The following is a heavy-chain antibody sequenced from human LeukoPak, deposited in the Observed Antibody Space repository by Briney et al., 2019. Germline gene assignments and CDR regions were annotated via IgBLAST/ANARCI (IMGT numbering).Heavy chain of an antibody. CDR3: ARAILVGAVTLRYFDL. V-gene: IGHV1-46*02. Sequence: ASVKVSCKASGYTFNNYYMHWVREAPGQGLEWMGIINPSGGSTSYAQKFQGRVTMTRDTSTSTVYMELSSLRSEDTALYYCARAILVGAVTLRYFDLWGRGTLVTVSS. CDR1: GYTFNNYY. J-gene: IGHJ2*01. CDR2: INPSGGST. D-gene: IGHD1-26*01.